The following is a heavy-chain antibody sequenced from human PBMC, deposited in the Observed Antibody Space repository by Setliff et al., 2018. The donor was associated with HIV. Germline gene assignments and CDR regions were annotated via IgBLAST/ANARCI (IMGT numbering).Heavy chain of an antibody. V-gene: IGHV3-23*01. D-gene: IGHD3-3*01. J-gene: IGHJ4*02. CDR1: GFAFDNYC. CDR3: ARDPLLFLEWLSPGYPFDY. CDR2: SGGSTGST. Sequence: GGSLRLSCAASGFAFDNYCMTWVRQAPGKGPEWVSASGGSTGSTYYADSVKGRFTISTDNSKNTLFLQMNSLRGDDTAVYYCARDPLLFLEWLSPGYPFDYWGQGTLVTVSS.